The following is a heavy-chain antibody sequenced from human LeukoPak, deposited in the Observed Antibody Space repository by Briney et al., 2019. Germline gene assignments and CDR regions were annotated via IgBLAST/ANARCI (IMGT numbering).Heavy chain of an antibody. J-gene: IGHJ4*02. CDR2: ISGSGGST. D-gene: IGHD3-22*01. CDR3: AKIGIAVLTTGN. Sequence: GGSLRLSCAASGFTFSTYAMSWVRQAPGKGLEWVSGISGSGGSTYYADSVKGRFTISRDNSKNTLYLQMNSLRVEDTAVYYCAKIGIAVLTTGNWGRGTLVTVSS. CDR1: GFTFSTYA. V-gene: IGHV3-23*01.